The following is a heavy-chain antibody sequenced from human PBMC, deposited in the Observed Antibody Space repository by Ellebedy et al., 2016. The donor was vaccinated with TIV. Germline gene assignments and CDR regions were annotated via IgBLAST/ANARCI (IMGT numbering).Heavy chain of an antibody. CDR2: ISSSSSYI. Sequence: GESLKISXAASGFIFSSYSMNWVRQAPGKGLEWVSSISSSSSYIYYADSVKGRFTISRDNAKNSLYLQMNSLRAEVTAVYYCASRGRITIFGVVNEADHPFDYWGQGTLVTVSS. D-gene: IGHD3-3*01. CDR1: GFIFSSYS. J-gene: IGHJ4*02. CDR3: ASRGRITIFGVVNEADHPFDY. V-gene: IGHV3-21*01.